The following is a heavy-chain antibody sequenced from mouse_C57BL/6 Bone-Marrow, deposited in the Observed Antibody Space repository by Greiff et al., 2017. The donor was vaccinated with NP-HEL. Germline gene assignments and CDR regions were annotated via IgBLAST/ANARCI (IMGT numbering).Heavy chain of an antibody. V-gene: IGHV1-53*01. CDR3: ARLVVAIRWYFDV. Sequence: QVQLQQPGTELVKPGASVKLSCKASGYTFTSYWMHWVKQRPGQGLEWIGNINPSNGGTNYNEKFKSKATLTVDKSSSTAYMLLSSLTSEDSAVYYCARLVVAIRWYFDVWGTGTTVTVSS. CDR2: INPSNGGT. J-gene: IGHJ1*03. CDR1: GYTFTSYW. D-gene: IGHD1-1*01.